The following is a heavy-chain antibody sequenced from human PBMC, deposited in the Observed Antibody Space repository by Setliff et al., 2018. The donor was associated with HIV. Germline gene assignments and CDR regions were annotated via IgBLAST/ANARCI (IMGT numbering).Heavy chain of an antibody. CDR2: INPSDGTT. D-gene: IGHD3-3*01. CDR3: ARGHLDYNFWDEVLGNWFDP. V-gene: IGHV1-46*01. J-gene: IGHJ5*02. CDR1: GYTFTSCF. Sequence: ASVKVSCKASGYTFTSCFMHWVRQAPGQGLEYMGIINPSDGTTDYTQKFQDRVTMTSDTSTSTVHMELRSLRSEDTAVYYCARGHLDYNFWDEVLGNWFDPWGQGTLVTVSS.